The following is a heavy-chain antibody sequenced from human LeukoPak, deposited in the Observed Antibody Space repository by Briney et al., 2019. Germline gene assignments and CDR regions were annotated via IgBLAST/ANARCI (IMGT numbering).Heavy chain of an antibody. Sequence: GGSLRLSCAASGFTLSTYSMNWVRQAPGKGLEWVSYSSRSSSTIYYADSVKGRFTISRDNAKNSLYLQMNSLRDEDTAVYYCARGGSGYGDYYYFYGMDVWGQGTTVTVSS. CDR1: GFTLSTYS. CDR2: SSRSSSTI. D-gene: IGHD3-22*01. V-gene: IGHV3-48*02. CDR3: ARGGSGYGDYYYFYGMDV. J-gene: IGHJ6*02.